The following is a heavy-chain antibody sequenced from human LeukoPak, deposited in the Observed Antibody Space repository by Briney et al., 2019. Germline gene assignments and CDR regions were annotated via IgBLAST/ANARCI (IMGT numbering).Heavy chain of an antibody. CDR1: GYTFTSYG. Sequence: ASVKVSCKASGYTFTSYGISWVRQAPGQGLEWMGWISAYNGNTNYAQKLQGRVTMTTDTSTSTAYMELRSLRSDDTAVYYCARERQQSNYYYYMDVWGKGTTVTVSS. CDR3: ARERQQSNYYYYMDV. CDR2: ISAYNGNT. J-gene: IGHJ6*03. V-gene: IGHV1-18*01. D-gene: IGHD6-13*01.